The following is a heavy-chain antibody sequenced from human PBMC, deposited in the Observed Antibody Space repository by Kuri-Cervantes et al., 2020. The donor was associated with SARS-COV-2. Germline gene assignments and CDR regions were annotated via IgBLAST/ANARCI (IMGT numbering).Heavy chain of an antibody. V-gene: IGHV3-53*01. J-gene: IGHJ4*02. Sequence: GESLKISCAASGFTVSSNYMSWVRQAPGKGLEWVSVIYSGGSTYYADSVKGRFTISRDNSKNTLYLQMNSLRAEDTAVYYCAQVKEAFDYWGQGTLVTGSS. CDR1: GFTVSSNY. CDR3: AQVKEAFDY. CDR2: IYSGGST.